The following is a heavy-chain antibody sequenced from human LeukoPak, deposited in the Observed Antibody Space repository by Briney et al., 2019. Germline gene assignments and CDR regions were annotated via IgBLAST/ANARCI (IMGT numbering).Heavy chain of an antibody. V-gene: IGHV3-23*01. J-gene: IGHJ5*02. CDR1: GFTFSEYS. D-gene: IGHD2-15*01. Sequence: PGGSLTLSCAASGFTFSEYSMSWVRQAPGKALECVSNIRSNGRDTYYTDSVKGRFTISRDNSQNTLYLEMNSLRAEDTAVYYCAKGGYPTCFDPWGQGTLVTVSS. CDR3: AKGGYPTCFDP. CDR2: IRSNGRDT.